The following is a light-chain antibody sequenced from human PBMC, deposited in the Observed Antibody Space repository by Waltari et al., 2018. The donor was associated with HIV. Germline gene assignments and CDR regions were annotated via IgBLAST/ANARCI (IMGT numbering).Light chain of an antibody. V-gene: IGLV3-21*04. CDR2: FNN. CDR1: NIGNKG. Sequence: YVLTQPPSVSVAPGETASIACGGDNIGNKGVNWYKQRPGEAPVFVIYFNNARPSGIPERLSGSNSVNTATLTISRVEAGDEADYYCQVWDSKTSQGVFGGGTKLTVL. J-gene: IGLJ3*02. CDR3: QVWDSKTSQGV.